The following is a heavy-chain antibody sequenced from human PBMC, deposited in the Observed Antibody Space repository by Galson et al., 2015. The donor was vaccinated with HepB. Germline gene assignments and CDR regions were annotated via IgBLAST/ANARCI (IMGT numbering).Heavy chain of an antibody. Sequence: SLRLSCAASGFTFRSYGMHWVRQAPGKGLGWVAVMSYDGSNKYYADSVKGRFTISRDNSKNTLYLQMNSLRAEDTAVYYCAKMAVGAPSPDAFDIWGQGTMVTVSS. CDR2: MSYDGSNK. V-gene: IGHV3-30*18. CDR3: AKMAVGAPSPDAFDI. J-gene: IGHJ3*02. D-gene: IGHD1-26*01. CDR1: GFTFRSYG.